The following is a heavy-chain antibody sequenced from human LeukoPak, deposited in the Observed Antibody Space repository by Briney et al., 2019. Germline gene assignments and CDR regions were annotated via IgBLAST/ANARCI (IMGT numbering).Heavy chain of an antibody. CDR3: ARMYSSSPRHFDY. CDR1: GGSISSGGYY. CDR2: IYYSGST. V-gene: IGHV4-31*03. Sequence: SQTLSLTCTVSGGSISSGGYYWSWLRQHPGKGLEWLGYIYYSGSTYYNPSLKSRVTISVDTSKNQFSLKLSSVTAADTAVYYCARMYSSSPRHFDYWGQGTLVTVSS. D-gene: IGHD6-13*01. J-gene: IGHJ4*02.